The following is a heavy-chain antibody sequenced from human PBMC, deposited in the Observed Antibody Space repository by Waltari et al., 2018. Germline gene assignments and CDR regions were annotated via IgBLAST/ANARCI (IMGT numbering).Heavy chain of an antibody. CDR1: GFTFRNYA. D-gene: IGHD6-19*01. CDR2: ISSGSSTI. V-gene: IGHV3-48*02. Sequence: EVQLAESGGGLVHPGGSLRLSCEASGFTFRNYAMSWVRQPPGKGLEWISYISSGSSTIYYADSVKGRFTTSRDNAKSSLYLEMNSLRDEDTAVYYCARGSSGWYGVWFDSWGQGTPVTVSS. J-gene: IGHJ5*01. CDR3: ARGSSGWYGVWFDS.